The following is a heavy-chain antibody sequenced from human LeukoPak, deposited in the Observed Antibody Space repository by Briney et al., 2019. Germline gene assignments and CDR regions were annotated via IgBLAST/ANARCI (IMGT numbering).Heavy chain of an antibody. CDR2: ISSSSSYT. D-gene: IGHD6-6*01. Sequence: GGSLRLSCAASGFTFSDYYMSWIRQAPGKGLEWVSYISSSSSYTNYADSVKGRFTISRDNAKNSLYLQMNSLRAEDTAVYYCARVGRHSNSYYFDYWGQGTLVTVSS. J-gene: IGHJ4*02. CDR3: ARVGRHSNSYYFDY. V-gene: IGHV3-11*06. CDR1: GFTFSDYY.